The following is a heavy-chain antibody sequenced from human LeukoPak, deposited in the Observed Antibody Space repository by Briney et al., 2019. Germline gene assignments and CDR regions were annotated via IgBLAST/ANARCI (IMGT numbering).Heavy chain of an antibody. CDR1: GFTFSSYS. CDR2: INWNGGST. CDR3: ARDWRNTVSPDY. J-gene: IGHJ4*02. D-gene: IGHD4-17*01. V-gene: IGHV3-20*04. Sequence: GGSLRLSCAASGFTFSSYSMNWVRQAPGKGLEWVPGINWNGGSTGCADSVKGRFTISRDNAKNSLYLQVNSLRAEDTALYYCARDWRNTVSPDYWGQGTLVTVSS.